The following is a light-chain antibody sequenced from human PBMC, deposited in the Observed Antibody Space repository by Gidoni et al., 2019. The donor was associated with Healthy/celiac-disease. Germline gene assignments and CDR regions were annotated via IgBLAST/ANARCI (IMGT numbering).Light chain of an antibody. CDR3: QQRSNWPIT. CDR2: DAS. Sequence: EIVMTQSPATLSLSPGERATLSCRASQSVSSYLAWYQQKQGHAPRLLIYDASNRATGIPARFSGSGSGTDFTLTISSLEPEDFAIYYCQQRSNWPITFGQGTRLEIK. CDR1: QSVSSY. V-gene: IGKV3-11*01. J-gene: IGKJ5*01.